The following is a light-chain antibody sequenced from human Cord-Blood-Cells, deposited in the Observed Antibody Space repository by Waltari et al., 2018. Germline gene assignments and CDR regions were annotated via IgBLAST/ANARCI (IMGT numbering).Light chain of an antibody. CDR1: SSDVGGYNY. Sequence: QSALTQPPSASGSPGQSVTISCTGTSSDVGGYNYVSWYQQHPGKAPKLMIYEVSKRPSRVPDRFSGSNSGNTASLTVSGLQAEDEADYYCSSYAGSNNYVFGTGTKVTVL. CDR3: SSYAGSNNYV. J-gene: IGLJ1*01. CDR2: EVS. V-gene: IGLV2-8*01.